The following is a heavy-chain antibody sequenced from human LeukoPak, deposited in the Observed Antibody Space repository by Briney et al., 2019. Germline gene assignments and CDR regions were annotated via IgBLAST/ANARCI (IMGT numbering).Heavy chain of an antibody. Sequence: MTSETLSLTCTVSGGSISSGSYYWSWIRQPAGKGLEWIGRIYTSGSTNYNPSLKSRVTISVDTSKNQFSLKLSSVTAADTAVYYCAIVAVADYYFDYWGQGTLVTVSS. V-gene: IGHV4-61*02. J-gene: IGHJ4*02. CDR3: AIVAVADYYFDY. CDR2: IYTSGST. CDR1: GGSISSGSYY. D-gene: IGHD6-19*01.